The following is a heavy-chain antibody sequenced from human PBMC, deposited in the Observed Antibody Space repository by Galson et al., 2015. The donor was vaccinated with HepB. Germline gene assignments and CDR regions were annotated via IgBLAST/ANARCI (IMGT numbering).Heavy chain of an antibody. CDR3: ARDSRLELQLNNYYSYGMDV. V-gene: IGHV1-18*01. CDR1: GYDFNKYG. CDR2: VSGHDGSA. J-gene: IGHJ6*02. D-gene: IGHD1-7*01. Sequence: SVKVSCKASGYDFNKYGLSWVRQAPGQGLEWMGWVSGHDGSANYAPKFQGRVTMTTEASTGTAFMEMRSLRSDDTAVYYCARDSRLELQLNNYYSYGMDVWGQGTAVVVS.